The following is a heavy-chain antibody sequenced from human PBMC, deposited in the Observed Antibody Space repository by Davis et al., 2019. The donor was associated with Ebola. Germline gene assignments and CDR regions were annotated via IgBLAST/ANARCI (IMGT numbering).Heavy chain of an antibody. CDR3: ARGWGRMVRGLNYYMDV. CDR2: IYYSGST. J-gene: IGHJ6*03. Sequence: PSETLSLTCTVSGGSISSYYWSWIRQPPGKGLEWIGYIYYSGSTYYNPSLKSRVTISVDTSKNQFSLKLSSVTAADTAVYYCARGWGRMVRGLNYYMDVWGKGTTVTVSS. V-gene: IGHV4-59*08. D-gene: IGHD3-10*01. CDR1: GGSISSYY.